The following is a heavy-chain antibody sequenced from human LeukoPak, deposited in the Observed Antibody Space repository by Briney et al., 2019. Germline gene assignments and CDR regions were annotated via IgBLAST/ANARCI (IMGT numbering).Heavy chain of an antibody. CDR1: GFTFSDYY. J-gene: IGHJ3*02. CDR3: ARGDDVFDI. CDR2: ISPISTTI. Sequence: GGSLRLSCVASGFTFSDYYMTWIRQAPGKGLEWLSYISPISTTIYYADSVEGRFTISRDNAKNSIYLQMNSLRAEDTAVYYCARGDDVFDIWGRGTVVAVSS. V-gene: IGHV3-11*01.